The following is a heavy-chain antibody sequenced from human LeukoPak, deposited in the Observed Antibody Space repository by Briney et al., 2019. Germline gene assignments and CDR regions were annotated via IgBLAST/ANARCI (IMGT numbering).Heavy chain of an antibody. Sequence: GGSLRLSCAASGFTFSTYNMNWVRQAPGKGLEWVSYISGTSDNIYYADSVKGRFTISRDNAKNSLYLQMNSLRAEDTAVYYCARVVRYSGRGHYFDYWGQGTLVTVSS. V-gene: IGHV3-48*04. CDR1: GFTFSTYN. CDR3: ARVVRYSGRGHYFDY. D-gene: IGHD1-26*01. J-gene: IGHJ4*02. CDR2: ISGTSDNI.